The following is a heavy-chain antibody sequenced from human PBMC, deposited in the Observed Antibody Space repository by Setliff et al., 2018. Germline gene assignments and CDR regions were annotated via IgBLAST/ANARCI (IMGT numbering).Heavy chain of an antibody. V-gene: IGHV4-39*01. CDR1: GDSISRSTYY. Sequence: SETLSLTCTVSGDSISRSTYYWGWIRQSPGRGLDWSGTVDHSGNTFYNPSLKSRVTISVAPSKNQVSLKLTSVSAADTAVYYCARRDSTGYYGYSFDFWGQGTLVTVSS. J-gene: IGHJ4*02. CDR2: VDHSGNT. D-gene: IGHD3-22*01. CDR3: ARRDSTGYYGYSFDF.